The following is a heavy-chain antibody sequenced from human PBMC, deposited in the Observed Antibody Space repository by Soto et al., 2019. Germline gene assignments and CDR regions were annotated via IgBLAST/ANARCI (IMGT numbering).Heavy chain of an antibody. CDR3: ARSSGTYPPSLYYYGLDV. Sequence: ASVKVSCKASGGTFSSYAISWVRQAPGQGLEWMGWLSAYTGDTNYPQKFQARVTMTTDTSTSTAYLDLRSLRSDDTAVYYCARSSGTYPPSLYYYGLDVWCQGTTVTVSS. D-gene: IGHD1-26*01. CDR1: GGTFSSYA. CDR2: LSAYTGDT. V-gene: IGHV1-18*01. J-gene: IGHJ6*02.